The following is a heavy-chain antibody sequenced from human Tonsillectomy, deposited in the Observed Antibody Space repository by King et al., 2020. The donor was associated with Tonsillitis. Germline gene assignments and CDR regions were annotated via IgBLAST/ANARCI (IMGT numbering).Heavy chain of an antibody. J-gene: IGHJ5*02. V-gene: IGHV4-34*01. Sequence: HVQLQQWGAGLLKPSDTLSLTCAVYGGSFSGYYWSWIRQPPGKGLEYIAEINHSGSTNYNPSLKSRVTISVDTSKNQFSLKLSSVTAADTAVYYCARGGLQLWLPQNWFDPWGQGTLVTVSS. CDR2: INHSGST. D-gene: IGHD5-18*01. CDR1: GGSFSGYY. CDR3: ARGGLQLWLPQNWFDP.